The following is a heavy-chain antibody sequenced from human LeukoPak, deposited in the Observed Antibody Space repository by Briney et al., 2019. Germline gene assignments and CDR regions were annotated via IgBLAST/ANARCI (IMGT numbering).Heavy chain of an antibody. D-gene: IGHD4-17*01. CDR1: GDSFSSHY. Sequence: SETRSLTCAVSGDSFSSHYWTWIRQSPGTGLEWIGYISHIGRTNYNPSLKSRVTISIDTSKNQFSLKLRSVTAADTAVYYCARDLVTVTKGFDIWGQGTMVSVSS. V-gene: IGHV4-59*11. CDR3: ARDLVTVTKGFDI. CDR2: ISHIGRT. J-gene: IGHJ3*02.